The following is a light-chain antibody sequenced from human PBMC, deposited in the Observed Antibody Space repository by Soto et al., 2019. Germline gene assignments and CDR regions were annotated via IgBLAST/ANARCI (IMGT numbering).Light chain of an antibody. CDR2: GAS. J-gene: IGKJ1*01. CDR3: QQYNNWPRT. V-gene: IGKV3-15*01. CDR1: QSVSSN. Sequence: EIVMTQSPATLSVSPGEKATLSCRASQSVSSNLAWYQRKPGQAPKLLIYGASTRATGISARFSGSGSGTEFTFTISSLQSEDFAVYYCQQYNNWPRTFGQGTKVDIK.